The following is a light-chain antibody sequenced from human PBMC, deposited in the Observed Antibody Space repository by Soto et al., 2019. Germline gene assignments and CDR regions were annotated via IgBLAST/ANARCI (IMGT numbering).Light chain of an antibody. Sequence: QSVLTQPPSASGTPGQRVTISCSGSSSKIESNYVYWYQQLPGTAPKLLIYRNNQRPSGVPDRFSGSKSGTSASLAISVLRSEDEGDYYCAAWDDSLSPNYVFGTGTKVTVL. CDR2: RNN. CDR3: AAWDDSLSPNYV. J-gene: IGLJ1*01. CDR1: SSKIESNY. V-gene: IGLV1-47*01.